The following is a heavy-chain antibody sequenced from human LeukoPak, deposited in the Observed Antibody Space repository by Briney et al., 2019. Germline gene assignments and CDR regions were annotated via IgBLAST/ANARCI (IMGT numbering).Heavy chain of an antibody. D-gene: IGHD6-19*01. V-gene: IGHV3-66*01. J-gene: IGHJ4*02. CDR3: ARAPSGWYESRGFDFDY. CDR1: GFTVSSNY. CDR2: IYSGGST. Sequence: GGSLRLSCAASGFTVSSNYMSWVRQAPGKGLEWVSVIYSGGSTYYADSVKGRFTISRDNSKNTLYLQMNSLRAEDTAVYYCARAPSGWYESRGFDFDYWGQGTLVTVSS.